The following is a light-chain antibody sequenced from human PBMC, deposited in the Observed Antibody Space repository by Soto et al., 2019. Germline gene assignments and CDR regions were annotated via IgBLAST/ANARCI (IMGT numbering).Light chain of an antibody. CDR1: QSVLYSSNNKNY. V-gene: IGKV4-1*01. J-gene: IGKJ1*01. CDR2: WAS. Sequence: DIVMTQSPDSLAVSLGERATINCKSSQSVLYSSNNKNYIAWYQQKPGQPPKLLIYWASTRESGVPDRFSGNGSGTDFTLPISSLQDEDVAVYYCQQYYSTPVWTFGQGTKVEIK. CDR3: QQYYSTPVWT.